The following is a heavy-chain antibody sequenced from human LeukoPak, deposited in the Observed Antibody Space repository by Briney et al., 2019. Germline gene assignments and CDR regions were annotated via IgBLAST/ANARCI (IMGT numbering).Heavy chain of an antibody. CDR2: ISGSGDYT. J-gene: IGHJ4*02. D-gene: IGHD2-8*01. CDR1: GFTFSNYP. CDR3: AKGSSPLVLMVYASDY. Sequence: GGSLRLSCAASGFTFSNYPMNWVRQAPGKGLAWVSTISGSGDYTYYADSVEGRFTISRDNSKNTLFLQMNSLRAEDTAVYYCAKGSSPLVLMVYASDYWGQGTLVTVSS. V-gene: IGHV3-23*01.